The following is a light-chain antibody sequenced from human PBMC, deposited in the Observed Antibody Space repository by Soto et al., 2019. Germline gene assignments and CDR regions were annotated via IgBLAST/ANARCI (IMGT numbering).Light chain of an antibody. V-gene: IGKV3-11*01. CDR2: DAS. J-gene: IGKJ4*01. CDR3: QHRNNCHLT. Sequence: EIVLTQSPATLSLSPGAGATLSCRASQSLNSHLAWHQQKAGQAPRLLIYDASNRATGVPARFSGSGSGTDFTLPISSVAPEDFAVYYCQHRNNCHLTFGGATNLDIK. CDR1: QSLNSH.